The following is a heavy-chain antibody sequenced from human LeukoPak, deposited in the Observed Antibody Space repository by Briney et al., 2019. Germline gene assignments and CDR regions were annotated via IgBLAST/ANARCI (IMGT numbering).Heavy chain of an antibody. V-gene: IGHV3-30*02. J-gene: IGHJ4*02. CDR3: ARGVVFGYIAVAATFDY. Sequence: GGSLRLSCAASGFTFSSYGMHWVRQAPGKGLEWVAFIRYDGSNKYYADSVKGRFTISRDNSKNTLYLQMNSLRAEDTAVYYCARGVVFGYIAVAATFDYWGQGTLVTVSS. CDR1: GFTFSSYG. D-gene: IGHD6-19*01. CDR2: IRYDGSNK.